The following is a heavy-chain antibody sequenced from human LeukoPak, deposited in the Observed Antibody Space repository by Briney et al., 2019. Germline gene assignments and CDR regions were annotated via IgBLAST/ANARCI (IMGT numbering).Heavy chain of an antibody. CDR3: ARDEAGSSSGWPNWFDP. CDR1: GFTFSSYS. CDR2: ISSGSSYI. V-gene: IGHV3-21*01. Sequence: GGSLRLSCAASGFTFSSYSMNWVRQAPGKGLEWVSSISSGSSYIYYADSVKGRFTISRDNAKNSLYLQMNSLRAEDTAVYYCARDEAGSSSGWPNWFDPWGQGTLVTVSS. J-gene: IGHJ5*02. D-gene: IGHD6-19*01.